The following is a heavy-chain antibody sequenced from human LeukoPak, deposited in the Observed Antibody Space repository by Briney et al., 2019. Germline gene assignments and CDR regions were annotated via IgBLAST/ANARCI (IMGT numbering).Heavy chain of an antibody. D-gene: IGHD1-26*01. Sequence: SETLSLTCTVSGGSISSYYWSWIRQPPGKGLEWIGYIYYSGSTSYNPSLKSRVTISVDTSKKQFSLKLSSVTAADTAFYYCARYIVSYPHDAFDIWGQGTVVTVSS. V-gene: IGHV4-59*01. CDR3: ARYIVSYPHDAFDI. J-gene: IGHJ3*02. CDR2: IYYSGST. CDR1: GGSISSYY.